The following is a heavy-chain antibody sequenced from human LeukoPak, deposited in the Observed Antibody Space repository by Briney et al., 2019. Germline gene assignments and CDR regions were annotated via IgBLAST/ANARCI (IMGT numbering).Heavy chain of an antibody. Sequence: PGGSLRLSCGASGFTFSSYSMNWVRQAPGRGLEWISYISSSSSNIYYADSVKGRFTISRGNAKNSLYLQMNSLRDEDTAVYYCAREHGSGSYCPYWGQGTLVTVSS. CDR2: ISSSSSNI. D-gene: IGHD3-10*01. J-gene: IGHJ4*02. CDR1: GFTFSSYS. V-gene: IGHV3-48*02. CDR3: AREHGSGSYCPY.